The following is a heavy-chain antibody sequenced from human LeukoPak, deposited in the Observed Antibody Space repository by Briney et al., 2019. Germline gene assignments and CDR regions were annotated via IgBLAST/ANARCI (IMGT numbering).Heavy chain of an antibody. D-gene: IGHD3-16*02. CDR3: ARFLRLRLGDLSSHYYYYGLGV. J-gene: IGHJ6*02. CDR1: GGSIDSYC. Sequence: PSETLSVTCAVSGGSIDSYCWSWIRQPPGKGLEWIAYICYTGSTNYNPSLKSRVTISVDTSKNHFSLRLSSVTAADTAVYYCARFLRLRLGDLSSHYYYYGLGVWGQGTTVTVSS. CDR2: ICYTGST. V-gene: IGHV4-59*01.